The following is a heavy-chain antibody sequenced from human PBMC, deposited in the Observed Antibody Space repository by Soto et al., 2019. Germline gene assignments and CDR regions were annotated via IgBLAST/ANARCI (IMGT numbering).Heavy chain of an antibody. D-gene: IGHD3-10*01. CDR2: ISYSGST. J-gene: IGHJ5*02. Sequence: QVQLQESGPGLVKPSETLSLTCSVSGASITTYYWSWIRQPPGKGLEWIGSISYSGSTKYNPSLESRVMISLDTSKNQFSLRLTSVTAADTALYCCARDWDSSGLFDPWGQGALVTVSS. CDR3: ARDWDSSGLFDP. CDR1: GASITTYY. V-gene: IGHV4-59*01.